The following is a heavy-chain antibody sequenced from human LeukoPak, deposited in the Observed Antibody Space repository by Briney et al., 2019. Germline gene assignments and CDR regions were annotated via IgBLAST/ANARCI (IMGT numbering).Heavy chain of an antibody. D-gene: IGHD3-3*01. CDR2: INHSGST. Sequence: SETLSLTCAVYGGSFSGYYWSWIRQPPGKGLEWSGEINHSGSTNYNPSLKSRVTISVDTSKNQFSLKLSSVTAADTAVYYCARGRVRYLDWLLFSIQYFDYWGQGTLVTVSS. CDR1: GGSFSGYY. V-gene: IGHV4-34*01. CDR3: ARGRVRYLDWLLFSIQYFDY. J-gene: IGHJ4*02.